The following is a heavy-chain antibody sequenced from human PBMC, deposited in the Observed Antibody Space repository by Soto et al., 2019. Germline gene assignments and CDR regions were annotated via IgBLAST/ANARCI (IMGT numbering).Heavy chain of an antibody. CDR2: ITPGGANT. CDR3: AKCRGAGLGHGADV. J-gene: IGHJ3*01. Sequence: EVQLLESGGGLVQPGGSLRLSCAASGFFFSSSDMTWVRQTPGKRLEWVSTITPGGANTYYPDSVKGRFTISRDNSGNTLYLQMNSLRAEDTAVYYCAKCRGAGLGHGADVWGQGTVVTVSS. CDR1: GFFFSSSD. V-gene: IGHV3-23*01. D-gene: IGHD3-10*01.